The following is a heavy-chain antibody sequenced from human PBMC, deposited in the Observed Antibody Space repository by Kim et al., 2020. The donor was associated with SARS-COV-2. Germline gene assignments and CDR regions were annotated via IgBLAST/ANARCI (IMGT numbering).Heavy chain of an antibody. CDR1: GYSFSRYA. D-gene: IGHD2-15*01. Sequence: ASVKVSCKASGYSFSRYAIHWMRQAPGQRLEWMAWIDAGAGNTKYSQRFQGRVTITRDTSASTVYMEMSSLTSEDTAIYYCARGWSATGIDPWGQGTLVTVSS. CDR3: ARGWSATGIDP. J-gene: IGHJ5*02. CDR2: IDAGAGNT. V-gene: IGHV1-3*01.